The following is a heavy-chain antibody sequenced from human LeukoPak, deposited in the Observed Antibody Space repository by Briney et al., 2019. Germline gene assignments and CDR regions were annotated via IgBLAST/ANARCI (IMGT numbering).Heavy chain of an antibody. V-gene: IGHV4-4*07. CDR2: IYTSGST. Sequence: SETVSLTCTVSGGSIRSYYWSWIRQPARKGLEWIGRIYTSGSTNYNPFLKSRVTMSVDTSKNQFSLKLSSVTAADTAVYYCARDNIVVVPAARQGGYYYYYGMDVWGQGTTVTVSS. J-gene: IGHJ6*02. CDR3: ARDNIVVVPAARQGGYYYYYGMDV. CDR1: GGSIRSYY. D-gene: IGHD2-2*01.